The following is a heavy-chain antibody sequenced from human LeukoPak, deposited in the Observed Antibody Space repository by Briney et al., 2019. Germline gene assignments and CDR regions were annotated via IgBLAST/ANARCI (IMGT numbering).Heavy chain of an antibody. Sequence: ASVKVSCKASGYTFTGYYMHWVRQAPGQGLEWMGRINLNSGGTNYAQKFQGRVTMTRDTSISTAYMELSRLRSDDTAVYYCASLGYCSGGSCYSLRAFDIWGQGTMVTVSS. CDR2: INLNSGGT. CDR3: ASLGYCSGGSCYSLRAFDI. CDR1: GYTFTGYY. J-gene: IGHJ3*02. D-gene: IGHD2-15*01. V-gene: IGHV1-2*06.